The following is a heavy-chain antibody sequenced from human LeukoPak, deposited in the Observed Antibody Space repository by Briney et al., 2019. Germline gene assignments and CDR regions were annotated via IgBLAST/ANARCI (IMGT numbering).Heavy chain of an antibody. CDR3: AKAGIVATMNADWFDP. CDR1: GYTFTSYD. J-gene: IGHJ5*02. D-gene: IGHD5-12*01. V-gene: IGHV1-8*01. Sequence: ASVKVSCKSSGYTFTSYDINWVRQATGQGLEWMGWMNPNSGNTGYAQKFRDRVTMTRDTSISTAYMEVSSLRSEDTAVYCCAKAGIVATMNADWFDPWGQGTLVTVSS. CDR2: MNPNSGNT.